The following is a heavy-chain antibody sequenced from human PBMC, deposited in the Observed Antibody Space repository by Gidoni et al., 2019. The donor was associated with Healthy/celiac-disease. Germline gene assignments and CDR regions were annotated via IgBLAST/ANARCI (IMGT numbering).Heavy chain of an antibody. V-gene: IGHV3-23*04. CDR1: GFTSSSYA. D-gene: IGHD3-16*01. CDR2: ISGSGGST. Sequence: EVQLVESGGGLVQPGGSLRLSGAAPGFTSSSYAMSWVRQAPGKGLEWVSAISGSGGSTYYADSVKGRFTISRDNSKNTLYLQMNSLRAEDTAVYYCAKDGGEMIGRVVDVWGKGTTVTVSS. J-gene: IGHJ6*04. CDR3: AKDGGEMIGRVVDV.